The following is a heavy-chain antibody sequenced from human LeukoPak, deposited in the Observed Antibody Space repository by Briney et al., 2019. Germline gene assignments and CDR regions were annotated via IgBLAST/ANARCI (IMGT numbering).Heavy chain of an antibody. CDR2: FDPEDGET. Sequence: ASVMVSCKVSGYTLTELSMHWVRQAPGKGLEWMGGFDPEDGETIYAQKFQGRVTMTEDTSTDTAYMELSSLRSEDTAVYYCATEGDYGGNSGAFDIWGQGTMVTVSS. V-gene: IGHV1-24*01. J-gene: IGHJ3*02. CDR3: ATEGDYGGNSGAFDI. D-gene: IGHD4-23*01. CDR1: GYTLTELS.